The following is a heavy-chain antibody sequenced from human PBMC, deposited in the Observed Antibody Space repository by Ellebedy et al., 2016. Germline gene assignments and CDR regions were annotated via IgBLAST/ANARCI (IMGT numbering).Heavy chain of an antibody. V-gene: IGHV1-24*01. J-gene: IGHJ3*02. Sequence: ASVKVSCXVSGYTLTELSMHWVRQAPGKGLEWMGGFDPEDGETIYAQKFQGRVTMTEDTSTDTAYMELSSLRSEDTAVYYCATDDLRFLEVFGVIWGQGTMVTVSS. CDR3: ATDDLRFLEVFGVI. CDR2: FDPEDGET. CDR1: GYTLTELS. D-gene: IGHD3-3*01.